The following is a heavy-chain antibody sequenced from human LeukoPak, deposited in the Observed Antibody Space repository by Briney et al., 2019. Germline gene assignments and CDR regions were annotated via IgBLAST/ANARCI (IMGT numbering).Heavy chain of an antibody. CDR1: GYTFTSYG. J-gene: IGHJ4*02. V-gene: IGHV1-18*01. CDR3: ARDGSEWWYKDY. D-gene: IGHD2-15*01. CDR2: ISAYNGNT. Sequence: ASVKVSCQASGYTFTSYGISWVRQAPGQGLEWMGWISAYNGNTNYAQKLQGRVTMTTDTSTSTAYMELRSLRSDDTAVYDCARDGSEWWYKDYWGQGTLVTVSS.